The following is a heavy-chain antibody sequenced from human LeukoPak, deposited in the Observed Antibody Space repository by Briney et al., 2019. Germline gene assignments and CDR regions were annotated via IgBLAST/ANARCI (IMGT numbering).Heavy chain of an antibody. Sequence: SETLSLTCTVSGASIRTYFWSWFRQPAGKGLEWIGRVHSNGDTYYNPSLECRVTVSMDTSKNQFALNLTSLTAADTAVYYCARDIGLAHWGQGTLVTVSS. CDR2: VHSNGDT. J-gene: IGHJ4*02. CDR1: GASIRTYF. V-gene: IGHV4-4*07. CDR3: ARDIGLAH. D-gene: IGHD3-16*02.